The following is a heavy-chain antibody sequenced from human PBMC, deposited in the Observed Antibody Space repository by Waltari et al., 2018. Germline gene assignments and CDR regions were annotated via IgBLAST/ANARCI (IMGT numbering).Heavy chain of an antibody. CDR1: GFAYSSFA. CDR2: LTGNNGRT. Sequence: EVQLLESGGGLVQPGGSLSLSCAASGFAYSSFAMSRVRQAPGKGLEWLASLTGNNGRTYYAASVEGRFTISGDSFNNTLHLQVNSLRAEDTAIYYCAKGSRTAGYYFDLWGQGTLVTVSS. J-gene: IGHJ4*02. CDR3: AKGSRTAGYYFDL. V-gene: IGHV3-23*01. D-gene: IGHD2-15*01.